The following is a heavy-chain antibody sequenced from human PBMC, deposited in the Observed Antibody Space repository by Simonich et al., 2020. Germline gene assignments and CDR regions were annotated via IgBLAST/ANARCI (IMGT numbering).Heavy chain of an antibody. J-gene: IGHJ4*02. V-gene: IGHV3-23*01. CDR2: ISGSGGST. CDR1: GFTFSSYA. Sequence: DVQLLDSVGGLVQPGWSLRLSCAASGFTFSSYAMICVRQAPGKGLEWVSAISGSGGSTYYADSVKGRFTSSRDNSKNTLYLQMNSLRAEDTAVYYCATYYFDYWGQGTLVTVSS. CDR3: ATYYFDY.